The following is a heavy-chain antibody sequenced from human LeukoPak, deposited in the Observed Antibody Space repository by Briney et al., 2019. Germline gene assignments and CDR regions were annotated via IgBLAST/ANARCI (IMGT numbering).Heavy chain of an antibody. Sequence: GGSLRLSCAASGFTFSNYAMSWVRQAPGKGLEWVSAISGSSGSTYYADALKGRFTISRDNSKNTLYLQMNTLRAEDTAIYYCAEITTITSRPTIGAAGPFDYWGQGTLVTVSS. CDR1: GFTFSNYA. D-gene: IGHD6-13*01. J-gene: IGHJ4*02. V-gene: IGHV3-23*01. CDR2: ISGSSGST. CDR3: AEITTITSRPTIGAAGPFDY.